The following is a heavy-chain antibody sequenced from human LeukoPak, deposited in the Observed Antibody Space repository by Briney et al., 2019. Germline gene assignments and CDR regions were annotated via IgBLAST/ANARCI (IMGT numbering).Heavy chain of an antibody. CDR1: GYTFTSYA. Sequence: ASVKVSCKASGYTFTSYAMHWVRQPPGQRLEWMGWINAGNGNTKYSQKFQGRVTITRDTSASTAYMELSSLRSEDTAVYYCARSRGGYGQLDYWGQGTLVTVSS. CDR2: INAGNGNT. CDR3: ARSRGGYGQLDY. V-gene: IGHV1-3*01. J-gene: IGHJ4*02. D-gene: IGHD5-12*01.